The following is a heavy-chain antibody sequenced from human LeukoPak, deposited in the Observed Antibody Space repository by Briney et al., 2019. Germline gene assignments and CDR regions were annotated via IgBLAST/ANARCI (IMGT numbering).Heavy chain of an antibody. CDR3: AKGKLYGGNSYYFDY. D-gene: IGHD4-23*01. V-gene: IGHV3-30*18. J-gene: IGHJ4*02. Sequence: GGSLRLSCAASGFTFSSYGMHWVRQAPGKGLEWVAVISYDGSNKYYADFVKGRFTISRDNSKNTLYLQMNSLRTEDTAVYYCAKGKLYGGNSYYFDYWGQGTLVTVSS. CDR2: ISYDGSNK. CDR1: GFTFSSYG.